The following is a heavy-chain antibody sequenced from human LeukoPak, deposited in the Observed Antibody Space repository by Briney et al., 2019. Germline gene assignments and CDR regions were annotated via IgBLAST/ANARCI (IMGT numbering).Heavy chain of an antibody. D-gene: IGHD3-10*01. V-gene: IGHV3-30*18. Sequence: GGSLRLSCAASGFTFSSYGMHWVRQAPGKGLEWVAVISYDGSNKYYADSVEGRFTISRDNSKNTLYLQMNSLRAEDTAVYYCAKDSEWFGELSSPLGYWGQGTLVTVSS. J-gene: IGHJ4*02. CDR2: ISYDGSNK. CDR3: AKDSEWFGELSSPLGY. CDR1: GFTFSSYG.